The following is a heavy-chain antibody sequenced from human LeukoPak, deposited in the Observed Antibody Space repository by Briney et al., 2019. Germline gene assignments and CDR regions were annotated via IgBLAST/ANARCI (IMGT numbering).Heavy chain of an antibody. D-gene: IGHD6-19*01. CDR3: ARDLRYSSGWYWGDY. Sequence: PGGSLRLSCAASGFTFSDYYMSWIRQAPGKGLEWVSYISSSASTRYYADSVKGRFTISRDNAKNSLYLQMNSLRAEDTAVYYCARDLRYSSGWYWGDYWGQGTLVTVSS. CDR1: GFTFSDYY. CDR2: ISSSASTR. J-gene: IGHJ4*02. V-gene: IGHV3-11*04.